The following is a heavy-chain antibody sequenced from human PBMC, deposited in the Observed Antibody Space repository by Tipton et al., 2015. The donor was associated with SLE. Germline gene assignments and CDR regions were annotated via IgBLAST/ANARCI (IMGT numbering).Heavy chain of an antibody. V-gene: IGHV3-33*01. CDR3: ARSRGWRDAFDI. D-gene: IGHD6-19*01. J-gene: IGHJ3*02. Sequence: RSLRLSCAASEFTFSSYGMHWVRQAPGKGLEWVAYIRHDGNTKYYADSVKGRFTISRDNSKNILYLQVNSLRAEDTAVYYCARSRGWRDAFDIWGQGTRVTVSS. CDR1: EFTFSSYG. CDR2: IRHDGNTK.